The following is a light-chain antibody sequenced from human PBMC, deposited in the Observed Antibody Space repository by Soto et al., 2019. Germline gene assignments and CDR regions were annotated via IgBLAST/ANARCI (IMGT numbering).Light chain of an antibody. CDR1: QDINTY. CDR3: QHYDNLLLT. Sequence: DIQMTQSPSSLSASVGDRVTITCQASQDINTYLNWYQQKPWKAPNLLIYDASKLETGAPSSFSGGGAGTDFTFAITSPQPEDIATYFCQHYDNLLLTFGGGTKVEL. V-gene: IGKV1-33*01. J-gene: IGKJ4*01. CDR2: DAS.